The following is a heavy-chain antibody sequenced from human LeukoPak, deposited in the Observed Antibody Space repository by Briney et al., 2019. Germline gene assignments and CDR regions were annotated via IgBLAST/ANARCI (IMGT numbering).Heavy chain of an antibody. Sequence: SETLSLTCTVSGGSISSSSYYWGWIRQPPGKGLEWIGSIYYSGSTDYNASLKSRVTISVDTSKNQFSLRLSSVTAPDTAVYYCAEVSGARPYYYYMDVWGKGTTVTISS. CDR2: IYYSGST. J-gene: IGHJ6*03. CDR1: GGSISSSSYY. CDR3: AEVSGARPYYYYMDV. V-gene: IGHV4-39*01. D-gene: IGHD3-10*01.